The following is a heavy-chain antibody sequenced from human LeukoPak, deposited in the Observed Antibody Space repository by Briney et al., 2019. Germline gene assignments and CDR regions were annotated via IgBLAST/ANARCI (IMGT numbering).Heavy chain of an antibody. CDR3: ARIPAIYYYYMDV. CDR1: GFTFSNYW. D-gene: IGHD2-2*01. CDR2: IKQDGSEK. Sequence: GGSLRLSCAASGFTFSNYWMSWVRQAPGKGVEWVANIKQDGSEKYYVDSMKGRFTISRDNAKNLLYLQMNSLRAEDTAVYYCARIPAIYYYYMDVWGKGTTVTVSS. V-gene: IGHV3-7*01. J-gene: IGHJ6*03.